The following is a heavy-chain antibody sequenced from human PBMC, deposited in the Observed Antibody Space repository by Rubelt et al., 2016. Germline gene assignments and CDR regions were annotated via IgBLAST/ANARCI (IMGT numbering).Heavy chain of an antibody. D-gene: IGHD1-26*01. V-gene: IGHV4-61*05. Sequence: QLQLQESGPGLVKPSETLSLTCTVSGGSISSSSYYWGWIRQPPGKGLEWIGYIYYRGSTNYNPSLKSGGTMSVDTAKNQFSLKLSSVTAADTAVYYCASMVSGSYSSDYYYYYMDVWGKGTTVTVSS. CDR3: ASMVSGSYSSDYYYYYMDV. CDR1: GGSISSSSYY. J-gene: IGHJ6*03. CDR2: IYYRGST.